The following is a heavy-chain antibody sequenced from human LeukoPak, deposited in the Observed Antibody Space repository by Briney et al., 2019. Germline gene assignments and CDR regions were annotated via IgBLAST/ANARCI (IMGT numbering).Heavy chain of an antibody. V-gene: IGHV4-61*02. CDR3: ARDSVGASDY. CDR1: GGSISSGSYY. Sequence: PSETLSLTCTVSGGSISSGSYYWSWIRQPAGKGLEWIGRIYTSGSTNYNPSLKSRVTISVDTSKNQFSLKLSSVTAADTAVYYCARDSVGASDYWGQGTLVTVSS. J-gene: IGHJ4*02. D-gene: IGHD1-26*01. CDR2: IYTSGST.